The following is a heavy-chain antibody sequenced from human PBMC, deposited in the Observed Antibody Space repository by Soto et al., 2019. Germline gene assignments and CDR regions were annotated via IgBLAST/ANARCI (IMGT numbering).Heavy chain of an antibody. CDR3: ARGDDYFRGSYRSDAFDI. CDR2: LNAGNSNR. CDR1: GYTFTNYA. D-gene: IGHD3-16*02. Sequence: QVQLVQSGAEVKKPGASVKVSCKASGYTFTNYAIHWVRQAPGQRLEWVGWLNAGNSNREYSQKFQGRIIMTKDTSARTSYMELNSMTSEDTVFYYWARGDDYFRGSYRSDAFDIGGQGTMFTVSS. J-gene: IGHJ3*02. V-gene: IGHV1-3*01.